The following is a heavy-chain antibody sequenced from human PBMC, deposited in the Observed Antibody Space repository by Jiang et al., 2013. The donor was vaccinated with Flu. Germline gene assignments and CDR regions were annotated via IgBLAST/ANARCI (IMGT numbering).Heavy chain of an antibody. CDR3: AREDSSGYYYYGMDV. CDR2: MNPNSGNT. D-gene: IGHD2-15*01. J-gene: IGHJ6*02. Sequence: MGWMNPNSGNTGYAQKFQGRVTMTRNTSISTAYMELSSLRSEDTAVYYCAREDSSGYYYYGMDVWGQGTTVTVSS. V-gene: IGHV1-8*01.